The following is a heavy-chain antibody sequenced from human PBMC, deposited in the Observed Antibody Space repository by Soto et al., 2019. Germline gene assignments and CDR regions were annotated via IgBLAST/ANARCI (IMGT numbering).Heavy chain of an antibody. D-gene: IGHD2-2*01. CDR3: ARAPGVPAAIGYYYYYGMDV. CDR1: GGSISSSNW. V-gene: IGHV4-4*02. CDR2: IYHSGST. Sequence: SETLSLTCAVSGGSISSSNWWSWVRQPPGKGLEWIGEIYHSGSTNYNPSLKSRVTISVDKSKNQFSLKLSSVTAADTAVYYCARAPGVPAAIGYYYYYGMDVWGQGTTVTVSS. J-gene: IGHJ6*02.